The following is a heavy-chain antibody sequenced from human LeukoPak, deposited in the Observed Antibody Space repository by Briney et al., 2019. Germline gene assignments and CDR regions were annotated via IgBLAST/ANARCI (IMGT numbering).Heavy chain of an antibody. D-gene: IGHD3-10*01. CDR1: GGSFSGYY. Sequence: PSETLSLTCAVYGGSFSGYYWSWIRQPPGKGLEWIGSIYYSGSTYYNPSLKSRVTISVDTSKNQFSLKLSSVTAADTAVYYCARELELLWFGELLPNWFDPWGQGTLVTVSS. CDR2: IYYSGST. CDR3: ARELELLWFGELLPNWFDP. V-gene: IGHV4-34*01. J-gene: IGHJ5*02.